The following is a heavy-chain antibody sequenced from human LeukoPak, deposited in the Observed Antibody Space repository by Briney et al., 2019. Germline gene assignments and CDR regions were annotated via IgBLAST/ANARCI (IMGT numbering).Heavy chain of an antibody. V-gene: IGHV1-2*02. CDR3: VRGMSSGFDY. Sequence: ASVEVSCKASGYTFTDYYIHWVRQVPGQGLEWMGWIIPNSGGTNFAQKFQGRVTMTRDTSISTAYMELSRLISDDTAVYYCVRGMSSGFDYWGQGTLVTVSP. CDR2: IIPNSGGT. J-gene: IGHJ4*02. CDR1: GYTFTDYY.